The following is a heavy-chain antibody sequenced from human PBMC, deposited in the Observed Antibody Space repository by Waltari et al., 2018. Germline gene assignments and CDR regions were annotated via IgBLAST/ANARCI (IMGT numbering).Heavy chain of an antibody. J-gene: IGHJ4*02. CDR3: ARSKEQWLVRFDY. Sequence: EVQLVESGGGLVQPGGSLRLSCAASGFTFSSYSMNWVRKAPGKGREWVSYIRSRSSTIYYADSVKGRFTISRDNAKNALYLQMNSLRAEDTAVYYCARSKEQWLVRFDYWGQGTLVTVSS. D-gene: IGHD6-19*01. CDR1: GFTFSSYS. V-gene: IGHV3-48*04. CDR2: IRSRSSTI.